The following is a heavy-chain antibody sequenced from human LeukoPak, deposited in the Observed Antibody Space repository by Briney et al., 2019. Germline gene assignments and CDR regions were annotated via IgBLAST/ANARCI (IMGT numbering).Heavy chain of an antibody. CDR3: ARADGSAWPTGEFDY. CDR2: INPNSGGT. D-gene: IGHD3-10*01. Sequence: ASVKVSCKASGYTFSDYYMHWVRQAPGQGLEWMGWINPNSGGTNYVQKFQGRVTMTRDTSISTAYMEVSRLRSDDTAVYYSARADGSAWPTGEFDYWGQGTLVTVSS. J-gene: IGHJ4*02. V-gene: IGHV1-2*02. CDR1: GYTFSDYY.